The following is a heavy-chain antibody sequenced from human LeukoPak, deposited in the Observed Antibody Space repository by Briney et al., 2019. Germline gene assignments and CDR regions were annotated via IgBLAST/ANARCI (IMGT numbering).Heavy chain of an antibody. CDR2: IHYTGTT. D-gene: IGHD1-26*01. J-gene: IGHJ3*02. CDR1: GGSINSHY. CDR3: ARVGVIVGAMDDAFDI. V-gene: IGHV4-59*11. Sequence: SETLSLTCIVSGGSINSHYWSWIRQPPGKGLEWIGDIHYTGTTKYNPSVKGRVTISIDTSKNQFSLELSSVTAADTAVYYCARVGVIVGAMDDAFDIWGQGTMVTVSS.